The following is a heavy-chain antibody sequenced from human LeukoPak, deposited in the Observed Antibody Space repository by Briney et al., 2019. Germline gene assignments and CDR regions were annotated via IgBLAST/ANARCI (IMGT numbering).Heavy chain of an antibody. Sequence: SVKVSCKASGGTFSSYAISWVRQAPGQGLEWMGGIIPIFGTANYAQKFQGRVTITADESTSTAYMELSSLRSEDTAVYYCARPGGPVVAATHQFSWFDPWGQGTLVTVSS. V-gene: IGHV1-69*01. J-gene: IGHJ5*02. CDR2: IIPIFGTA. D-gene: IGHD2-15*01. CDR3: ARPGGPVVAATHQFSWFDP. CDR1: GGTFSSYA.